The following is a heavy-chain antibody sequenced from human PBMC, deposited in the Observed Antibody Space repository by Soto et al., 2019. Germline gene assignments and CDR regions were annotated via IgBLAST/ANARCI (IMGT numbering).Heavy chain of an antibody. CDR2: IHYNGRT. J-gene: IGHJ5*02. V-gene: IGHV4-59*02. Sequence: SETLSLTCSVSGVSVSDYHWTWIRLTPKKELEWIGFIHYNGRTDSNPSLKSRVTISVDTSKNHFSLMLRSVNAADTAVYYCARVPTPWGQGTLVTVSS. CDR1: GVSVSDYH. CDR3: ARVPTP.